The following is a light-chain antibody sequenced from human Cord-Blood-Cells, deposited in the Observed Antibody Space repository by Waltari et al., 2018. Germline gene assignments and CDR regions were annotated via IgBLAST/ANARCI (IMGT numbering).Light chain of an antibody. V-gene: IGLV3-1*01. CDR1: DWGGNY. J-gene: IGLJ2*01. CDR3: QAWDSSTVV. Sequence: YEIHHPPSVSESAGQTVSVTCSGVDWGGNYACWYQQKPGQSPVLVIYQDSKRPSGIPERFSGSNSGNTATLTISGTQAMDEADYYCQAWDSSTVVFGGGTKLTVL. CDR2: QDS.